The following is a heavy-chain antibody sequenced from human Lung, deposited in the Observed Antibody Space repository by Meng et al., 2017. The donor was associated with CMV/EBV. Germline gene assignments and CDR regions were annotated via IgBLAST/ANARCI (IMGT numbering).Heavy chain of an antibody. CDR3: ARDLGHISSWYFQYYFDC. Sequence: ASVKVSCKASGYTFTNYYIHWVRQAPGQGLEWMGIINPSDNSTIYAQKFQGRVTMTRDTSTSTVYMELSSLRSDDTALYYCARDLGHISSWYFQYYFDCWGQGTLVTVSS. J-gene: IGHJ4*02. CDR1: GYTFTNYY. V-gene: IGHV1-46*01. D-gene: IGHD6-13*01. CDR2: INPSDNST.